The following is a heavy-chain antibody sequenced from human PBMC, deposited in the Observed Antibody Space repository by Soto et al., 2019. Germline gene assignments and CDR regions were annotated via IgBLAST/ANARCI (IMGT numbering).Heavy chain of an antibody. D-gene: IGHD6-19*01. CDR1: GFTFGDYA. J-gene: IGHJ4*02. Sequence: PGESLKISCTASGFTFGDYAMSWFRQAPGKGLEWVSAISGSGVSTYYADSVKGRFTISRDNSKNTLYLQMNSLRDEDTAVYYCAKDSISSGCYFDYWGQGTLVTVSS. V-gene: IGHV3-23*01. CDR3: AKDSISSGCYFDY. CDR2: ISGSGVST.